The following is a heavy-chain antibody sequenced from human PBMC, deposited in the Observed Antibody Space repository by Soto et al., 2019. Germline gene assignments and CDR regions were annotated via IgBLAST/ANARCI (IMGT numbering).Heavy chain of an antibody. CDR2: ISSSSSYI. CDR3: ARERRSSLFYYYMDV. CDR1: GFTFSSYS. V-gene: IGHV3-21*01. Sequence: EVQLVESGGGLVKPGGSLRLSCAASGFTFSSYSMNWVRQAPGKGLEWVSSISSSSSYIYYADSVKGRFTISSDNAKNSLYLQMNSLRAEDTAVYYCARERRSSLFYYYMDVWGKGTTVTVSS. D-gene: IGHD2-15*01. J-gene: IGHJ6*03.